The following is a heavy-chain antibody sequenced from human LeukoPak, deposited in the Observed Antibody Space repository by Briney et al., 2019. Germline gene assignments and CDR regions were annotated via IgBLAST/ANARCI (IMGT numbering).Heavy chain of an antibody. J-gene: IGHJ3*02. CDR3: AREGIYYDSSGYYYHAFVI. Sequence: SETLSLTCTVSGGSISSYYWSWIRQPPGKGLEWIGYIYYSGSTNYNPSLKSRVTISVDTSKNQFSLKLSSVTAADTAVYYCAREGIYYDSSGYYYHAFVIWGQGTMVTVSS. CDR1: GGSISSYY. CDR2: IYYSGST. D-gene: IGHD3-22*01. V-gene: IGHV4-59*01.